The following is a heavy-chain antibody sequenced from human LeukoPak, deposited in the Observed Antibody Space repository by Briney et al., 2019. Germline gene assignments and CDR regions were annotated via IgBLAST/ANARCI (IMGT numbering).Heavy chain of an antibody. Sequence: PGGSLRLSCAASGFTFSGYPIHWVRQAPGKGLEWVAVISYDGSNKYYADSVKGRFTISRDNSKNTLYLQMNSLRAEDTAVYYCAKDLQLGLGYWGQGTLVTVSS. J-gene: IGHJ4*02. CDR1: GFTFSGYP. CDR3: AKDLQLGLGY. V-gene: IGHV3-30-3*02. CDR2: ISYDGSNK. D-gene: IGHD6-6*01.